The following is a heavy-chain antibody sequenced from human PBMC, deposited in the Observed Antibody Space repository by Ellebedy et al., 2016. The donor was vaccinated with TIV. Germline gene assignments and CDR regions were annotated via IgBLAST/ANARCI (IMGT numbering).Heavy chain of an antibody. V-gene: IGHV3-7*01. CDR2: VKEDGSEK. CDR1: GFSFNNYA. J-gene: IGHJ4*02. Sequence: GESLKISCAASGFSFNNYAMHWVRQAPGKGLEWVASVKEDGSEKSYVDSVKGRFTISRDNAKDLLYLQMNSLRAEDTAMYYCARVKRGAHFDYWGQGTLVTVSS. CDR3: ARVKRGAHFDY. D-gene: IGHD3-10*01.